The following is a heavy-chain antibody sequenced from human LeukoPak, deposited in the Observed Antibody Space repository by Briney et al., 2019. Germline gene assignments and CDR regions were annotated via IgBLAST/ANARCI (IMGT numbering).Heavy chain of an antibody. Sequence: PGGSLRLSCAASGFTFDDYAMHWVRQAPGKGLEWVSGISWNSGSIGYADSVKGRFTISRDNAKNSLYLQMNSLRAEDTALYYCAKDMDYYDSSGYYDYWGQGTLVTVSP. CDR3: AKDMDYYDSSGYYDY. CDR2: ISWNSGSI. V-gene: IGHV3-9*01. D-gene: IGHD3-22*01. CDR1: GFTFDDYA. J-gene: IGHJ4*02.